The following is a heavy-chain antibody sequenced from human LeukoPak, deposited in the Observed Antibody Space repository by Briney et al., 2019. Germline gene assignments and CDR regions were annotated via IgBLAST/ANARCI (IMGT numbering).Heavy chain of an antibody. V-gene: IGHV3-23*01. CDR2: ISNSGDAT. Sequence: GGSLRLSCAASGFTFSNYAMSLVRPAPGKGLEGVSTISNSGDATYYADSVKGRFTISRDNSKNTLYLQMNSLRAEDTAVYYCAKAPPYKKYFDYWGQGTLVTVSS. CDR3: AKAPPYKKYFDY. D-gene: IGHD1-1*01. CDR1: GFTFSNYA. J-gene: IGHJ4*02.